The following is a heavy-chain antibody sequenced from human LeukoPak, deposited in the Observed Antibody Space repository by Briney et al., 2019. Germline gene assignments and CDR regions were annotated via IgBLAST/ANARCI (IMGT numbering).Heavy chain of an antibody. D-gene: IGHD3-3*01. Sequence: GGSLRLSCAAARFTVSGNYMSWVRQAPGKGLEWVSVIYSGGSTYYADSVKGRFTISRDVSKNTLYLQMNSLRAEDTAVYYCARDQGPYDFWSGNYYYYGMDVWGQGTTVTVSS. J-gene: IGHJ6*02. V-gene: IGHV3-53*05. CDR2: IYSGGST. CDR3: ARDQGPYDFWSGNYYYYGMDV. CDR1: RFTVSGNY.